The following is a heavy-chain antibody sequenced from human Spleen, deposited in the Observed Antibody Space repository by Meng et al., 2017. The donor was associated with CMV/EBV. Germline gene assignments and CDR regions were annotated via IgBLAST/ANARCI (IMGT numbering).Heavy chain of an antibody. CDR3: ARGGAFYGIDV. CDR1: GFTFSSYS. CDR2: ISSSSSYI. Sequence: ESLQISCAASGFTFSSYSMNWVRQAPGKGLEWVSSISSSSSYIYYADSVKGRFTISRDNAENALYLQMNSLRAEDTAVYYCARGGAFYGIDVWGQGTTVTVSS. V-gene: IGHV3-21*01. J-gene: IGHJ6*02.